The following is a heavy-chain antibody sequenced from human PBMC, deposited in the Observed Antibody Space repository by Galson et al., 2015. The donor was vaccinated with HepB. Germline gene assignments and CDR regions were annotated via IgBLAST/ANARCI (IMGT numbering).Heavy chain of an antibody. J-gene: IGHJ6*02. CDR3: AKDLNSGKYCSGGTCYSVWLTKYGMDV. V-gene: IGHV3-43D*03. CDR1: GFTFDDYA. CDR2: VSWDGGST. D-gene: IGHD2-15*01. Sequence: SLRLSCAASGFTFDDYAMHWVRQAPGKGLEWVSLVSWDGGSTYSADSVKGRFTISRDNSKNSLYLQMNNVRAEDTALYYCAKDLNSGKYCSGGTCYSVWLTKYGMDVWGQGTTVTVSS.